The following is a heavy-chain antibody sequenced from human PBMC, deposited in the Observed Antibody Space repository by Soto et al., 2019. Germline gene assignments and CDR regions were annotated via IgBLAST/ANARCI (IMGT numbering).Heavy chain of an antibody. V-gene: IGHV4-31*03. Sequence: TLSLTCTVSGGSISSGGYYWSWIRQHPGKGLEWIGYIYYSGSTYYNPSLKSRVTISVDTAKNQFSLKLSSVTAADTAVYYCARDRSRLTSVTTLYYSSSGMDVWGQGTTVTVSS. CDR1: GGSISSGGYY. CDR2: IYYSGST. CDR3: ARDRSRLTSVTTLYYSSSGMDV. D-gene: IGHD4-17*01. J-gene: IGHJ6*02.